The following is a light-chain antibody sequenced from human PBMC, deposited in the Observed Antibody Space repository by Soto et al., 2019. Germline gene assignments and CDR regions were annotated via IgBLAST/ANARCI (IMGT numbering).Light chain of an antibody. CDR2: GAS. CDR3: QQYGSSPTT. CDR1: QSVSSSY. J-gene: IGKJ5*01. Sequence: EIVLTQSPGTLSLSPGERATLSCRASQSVSSSYLAWYQQKPGQASRLLIYGASSRATGIPDRFSGSGSGTDFTLTISRLAPEDFAVYYCQQYGSSPTTFGQGTRLEIK. V-gene: IGKV3-20*01.